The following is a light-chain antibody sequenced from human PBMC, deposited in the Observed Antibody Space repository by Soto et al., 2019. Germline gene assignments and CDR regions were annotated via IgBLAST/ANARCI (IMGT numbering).Light chain of an antibody. Sequence: DIQMTQSPSSLSASVGDRVTITCRASQSISSYLNWYQQKPGKAPKVLIYAAASLQSGVPSRFSGIGSETDVTLTFSSLQPEDFATYYCQQGYTTPLTFGQVNKVEIK. J-gene: IGKJ1*01. CDR3: QQGYTTPLT. CDR2: AAA. V-gene: IGKV1-39*01. CDR1: QSISSY.